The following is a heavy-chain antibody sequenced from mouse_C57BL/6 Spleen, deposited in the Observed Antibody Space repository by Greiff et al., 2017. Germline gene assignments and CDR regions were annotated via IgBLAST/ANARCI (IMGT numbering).Heavy chain of an antibody. V-gene: IGHV2-2*01. CDR3: ARNYDVGYYAMDY. D-gene: IGHD2-12*01. CDR2: IWSGGST. J-gene: IGHJ4*01. CDR1: GFSLTSYG. Sequence: VQLQQSGPGLVQPSQSLSITCTASGFSLTSYGVHWVRQSPGKGLEWLGVIWSGGSTDSNAAFISRLSISKDNSKSQVFFKMNSLQADDTAIYYCARNYDVGYYAMDYWGQGTSVTVSS.